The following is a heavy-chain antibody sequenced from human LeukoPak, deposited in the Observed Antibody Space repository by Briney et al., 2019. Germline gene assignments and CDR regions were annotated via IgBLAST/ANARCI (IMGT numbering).Heavy chain of an antibody. D-gene: IGHD3-3*01. V-gene: IGHV3-23*01. CDR1: GFTFSSYA. J-gene: IGHJ4*02. Sequence: PGGSLRLSCAASGFTFSSYAMSWVRQAPGKGLEWVSAISGSGGSTYYADSVKGRFTISRDNSKNTLYLQMNSLRAEDTAVYYCAKLSHPRVVIPYYFDYWGQGTLVTVSS. CDR2: ISGSGGST. CDR3: AKLSHPRVVIPYYFDY.